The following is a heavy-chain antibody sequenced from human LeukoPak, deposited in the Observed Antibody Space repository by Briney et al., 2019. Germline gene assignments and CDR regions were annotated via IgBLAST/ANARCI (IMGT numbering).Heavy chain of an antibody. CDR1: GGSISSSSYY. CDR3: ARDLWDVVVLPLTAPPEYYYYYMDV. V-gene: IGHV4-61*02. Sequence: SETLSLTCTVSGGSISSSSYYWGWIRQPAGKGLEWIGRIYTSGSTNYNPSLKSRVTISVDKSKNQFSLKLSSVTAADTAVYYCARDLWDVVVLPLTAPPEYYYYYMDVWGKGTTVTVSS. CDR2: IYTSGST. J-gene: IGHJ6*03. D-gene: IGHD2/OR15-2a*01.